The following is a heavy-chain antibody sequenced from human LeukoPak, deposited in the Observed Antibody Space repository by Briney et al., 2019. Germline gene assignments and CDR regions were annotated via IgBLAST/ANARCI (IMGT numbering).Heavy chain of an antibody. CDR1: GFTFSSYA. CDR2: MSGSGGST. Sequence: GGSLRPSCAASGFTFSSYAMSWVRQAPGKGLEWVSAMSGSGGSTYYADSVKGRSTISRDNSKNKLYLQMNSLRAEDTAVYYCAKSSRPRYYYDSSGYYKGFDYWGQGTLVTVSS. CDR3: AKSSRPRYYYDSSGYYKGFDY. D-gene: IGHD3-22*01. V-gene: IGHV3-23*01. J-gene: IGHJ4*02.